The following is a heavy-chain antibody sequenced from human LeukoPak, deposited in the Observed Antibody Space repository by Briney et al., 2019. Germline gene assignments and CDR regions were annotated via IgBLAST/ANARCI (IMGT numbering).Heavy chain of an antibody. J-gene: IGHJ3*02. D-gene: IGHD1-26*01. CDR1: GYSISSGYY. CDR3: ARSIVGATKAFDI. Sequence: PSETLSLTCTVSGYSISSGYYWGWIRQPPGKGLEWIGSIYHSGNTYYNPSLKSRVTISVDTSKNQFSLKLSSVTAADTAVYYCARSIVGATKAFDIWGQGTMVTVSS. CDR2: IYHSGNT. V-gene: IGHV4-38-2*02.